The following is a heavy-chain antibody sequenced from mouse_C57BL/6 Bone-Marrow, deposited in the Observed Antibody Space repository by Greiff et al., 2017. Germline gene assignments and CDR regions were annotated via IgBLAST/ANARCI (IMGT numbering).Heavy chain of an antibody. J-gene: IGHJ3*01. CDR3: ARDGGYSFAY. D-gene: IGHD2-3*01. V-gene: IGHV1-42*01. CDR1: GYSFTGYY. CDR2: INPSTGGT. Sequence: VQLQQSGPELVKPGASVKISCKASGYSFTGYYMHWVKQSPEKSLEWIGEINPSTGGTTYNQKFKAKATLTVDKSSSTAYMQLTSLSSEDSAVYYCARDGGYSFAYWGQGTLVTVSA.